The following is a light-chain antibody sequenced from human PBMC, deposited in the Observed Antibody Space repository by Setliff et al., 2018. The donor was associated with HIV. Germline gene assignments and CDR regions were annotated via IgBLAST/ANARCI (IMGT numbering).Light chain of an antibody. V-gene: IGLV1-44*01. CDR2: TNN. Sequence: QSVLTQPPSASGTPGQRVTISCSGSNSNIGSNIVNWYQQLPGTAPKLLIYTNNQRPSGVPDRFSGSKSGTSASLAIIGLQSEDEAHYYCATWDDSLNGPVFGGGTKVTVL. CDR3: ATWDDSLNGPV. J-gene: IGLJ3*02. CDR1: NSNIGSNI.